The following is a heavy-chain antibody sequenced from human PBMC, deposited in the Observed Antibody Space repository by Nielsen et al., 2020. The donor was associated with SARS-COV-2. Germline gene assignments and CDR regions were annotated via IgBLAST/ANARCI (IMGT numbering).Heavy chain of an antibody. D-gene: IGHD3-9*01. J-gene: IGHJ4*02. CDR2: ISSSGSTI. Sequence: WIRQPPGKGLEWVSYISSSGSTIYYADSVKGRFTISRDNAKNSLYLQMNSLRAEDTAVYYCARDQQYYDILTGYYKSDYFDYWGQGTLVTVSS. CDR3: ARDQQYYDILTGYYKSDYFDY. V-gene: IGHV3-11*04.